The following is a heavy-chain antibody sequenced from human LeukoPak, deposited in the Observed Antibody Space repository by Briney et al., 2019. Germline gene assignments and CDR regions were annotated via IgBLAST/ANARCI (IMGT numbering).Heavy chain of an antibody. Sequence: GGSLRLSCAASGFTFSNYWMNWVRQAPGKGLEWVSALYIGGNTYYADSVRGRFTISRDNSKNTLYLQINSLRAEDTAIYYCMTAAGYNFGQYWGQGTLVTVSS. J-gene: IGHJ4*02. CDR2: LYIGGNT. V-gene: IGHV3-23*05. CDR3: MTAAGYNFGQY. CDR1: GFTFSNYW. D-gene: IGHD5-18*01.